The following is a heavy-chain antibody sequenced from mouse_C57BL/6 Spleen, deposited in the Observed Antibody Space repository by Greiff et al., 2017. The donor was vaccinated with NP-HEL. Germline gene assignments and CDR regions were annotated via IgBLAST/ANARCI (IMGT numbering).Heavy chain of an antibody. Sequence: VQLKESGGGLVQPGGSLSLSCAASGFTFTDYYMSWVRQPPGKALEWLGFIRNKANGYTTEYSASVKGRFTISRDNSQSILYLQMNALRAEDSATYYSATHRTTDAMDYWGQGTSVTVSS. V-gene: IGHV7-3*01. CDR1: GFTFTDYY. D-gene: IGHD1-1*01. J-gene: IGHJ4*01. CDR2: IRNKANGYTT. CDR3: ATHRTTDAMDY.